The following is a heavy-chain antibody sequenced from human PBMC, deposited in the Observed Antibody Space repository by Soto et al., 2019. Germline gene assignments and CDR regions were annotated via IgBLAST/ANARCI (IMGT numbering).Heavy chain of an antibody. J-gene: IGHJ4*02. V-gene: IGHV3-43*01. CDR1: GFTFDDYT. CDR3: AKDMAYGGNSGPFDY. CDR2: IFWDGSNT. Sequence: VQLVESGGVVVQPGGSLRLSCAASGFTFDDYTMHWVRQAPGKGLEWVSLIFWDGSNTHYADSVKGRFTISRDNRKSSLYLQMDRLRTEDTALYYCAKDMAYGGNSGPFDYWGQGTLVTVSS. D-gene: IGHD4-17*01.